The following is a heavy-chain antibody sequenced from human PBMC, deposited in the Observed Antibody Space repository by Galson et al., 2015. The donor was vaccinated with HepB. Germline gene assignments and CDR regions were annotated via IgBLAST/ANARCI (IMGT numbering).Heavy chain of an antibody. Sequence: SVKVSCKASGYTFTSYGISWVRQAPGQGLEWMGWISAYNGNTNYAQKLQGRVTMTTDTSTSTAYMELRSLRSDDTAVYYCAREWCSGGSCPPSDYWGQGTLVTVSS. CDR3: AREWCSGGSCPPSDY. D-gene: IGHD2-15*01. J-gene: IGHJ4*02. CDR1: GYTFTSYG. CDR2: ISAYNGNT. V-gene: IGHV1-18*04.